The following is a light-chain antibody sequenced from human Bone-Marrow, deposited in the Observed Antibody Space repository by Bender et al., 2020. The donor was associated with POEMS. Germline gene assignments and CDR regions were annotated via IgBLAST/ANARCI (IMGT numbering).Light chain of an antibody. J-gene: IGLJ3*02. Sequence: QSALTQPRSVSGSRGQSVTISCTGTTSDVGDYDHVSWYQQHPGKAPKLIIYDVTYRASGVSNRFSGSKSGETASLTISGLQAEDEADYSCSSYAGDSTWVFGGGTKLTVL. V-gene: IGLV2-11*01. CDR2: DVT. CDR3: SSYAGDSTWV. CDR1: TSDVGDYDH.